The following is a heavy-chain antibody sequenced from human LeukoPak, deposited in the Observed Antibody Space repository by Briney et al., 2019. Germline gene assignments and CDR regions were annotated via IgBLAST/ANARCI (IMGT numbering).Heavy chain of an antibody. CDR3: AKDGMTTKNTPFDY. CDR1: GFTFSSYA. D-gene: IGHD5-24*01. CDR2: ISGSGGST. V-gene: IGHV3-23*01. Sequence: GGSLRLSCAASGFTFSSYAMSWVRQAPGKELEWVSAISGSGGSTYYADSVKGRFTIPRDNSKNTLYLQMNSLRAEDTAVYYCAKDGMTTKNTPFDYWGQGTLVTVSS. J-gene: IGHJ4*02.